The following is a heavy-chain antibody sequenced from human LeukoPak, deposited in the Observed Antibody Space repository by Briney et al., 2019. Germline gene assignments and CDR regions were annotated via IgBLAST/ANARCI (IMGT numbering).Heavy chain of an antibody. V-gene: IGHV3-15*01. CDR1: GFTFSNAW. CDR2: IKSKTDGGTT. Sequence: GGSLRLSCAASGFTFSNAWMSWVRQAPGKGLEWAGRIKSKTDGGTTDYAAPVKGRFTISRDDSKNTLYLQMNSLKTEDTAVYYCTTGGLDYWGQGTLVTVSS. J-gene: IGHJ4*02. CDR3: TTGGLDY.